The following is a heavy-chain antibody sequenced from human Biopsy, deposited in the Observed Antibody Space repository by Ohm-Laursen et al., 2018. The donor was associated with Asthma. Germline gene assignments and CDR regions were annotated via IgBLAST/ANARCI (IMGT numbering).Heavy chain of an antibody. Sequence: TLSLTCTVYGGYLTGHYWNWIRQPPGKGLEWIGEIDQSGYTNYNPSLKSRVTISAGTSKSQFHLNLSSVTAADTAVYFCTRAAITGIRGWFDPWGQGTQVTVSS. CDR3: TRAAITGIRGWFDP. J-gene: IGHJ5*02. D-gene: IGHD1-20*01. V-gene: IGHV4-34*01. CDR1: GGYLTGHY. CDR2: IDQSGYT.